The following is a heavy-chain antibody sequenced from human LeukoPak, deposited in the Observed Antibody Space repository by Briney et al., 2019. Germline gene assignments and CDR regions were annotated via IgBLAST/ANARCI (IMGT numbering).Heavy chain of an antibody. D-gene: IGHD7-27*01. CDR2: IYTSGST. J-gene: IGHJ4*02. CDR3: ASRKLGNDY. Sequence: SSETLSLTCTVSGGSISSGSYYWSWIRQPAGKGLEWIGRIYTSGSTNYNPSLKSRVTISADTSKNQFSLNLSSVTAADTAVYYCASRKLGNDYWGQGTLVTVSS. V-gene: IGHV4-61*02. CDR1: GGSISSGSYY.